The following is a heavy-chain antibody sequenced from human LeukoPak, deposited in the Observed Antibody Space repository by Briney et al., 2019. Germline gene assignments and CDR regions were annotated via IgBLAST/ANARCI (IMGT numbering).Heavy chain of an antibody. CDR2: IYYSGST. Sequence: PSETLSLTCTVSGGSISSGDYYWSWIRQPPGKGLEWIGYIYYSGSTYYNPSLKSRVTISLDTSKNQFSLKLSSVTAADTAVYYCATNSDIYDSSGYYLQGAFDIWGQGTMVTVSS. V-gene: IGHV4-31*03. CDR1: GGSISSGDYY. J-gene: IGHJ3*02. D-gene: IGHD3-22*01. CDR3: ATNSDIYDSSGYYLQGAFDI.